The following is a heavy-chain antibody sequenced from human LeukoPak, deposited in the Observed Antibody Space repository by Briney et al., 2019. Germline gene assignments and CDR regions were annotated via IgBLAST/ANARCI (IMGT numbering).Heavy chain of an antibody. CDR1: GFTVSSNY. D-gene: IGHD1-26*01. CDR2: IYSGGST. CDR3: ARTPGGSYYVDY. V-gene: IGHV3-66*01. Sequence: GGSLRLSCAASGFTVSSNYMSWVRQAPGKGLEWVSVIYSGGSTYYADSVKGRFTISRDNSKNTLYLQMNSLRAEDTAVYYCARTPGGSYYVDYWGQGTLVTVSS. J-gene: IGHJ4*02.